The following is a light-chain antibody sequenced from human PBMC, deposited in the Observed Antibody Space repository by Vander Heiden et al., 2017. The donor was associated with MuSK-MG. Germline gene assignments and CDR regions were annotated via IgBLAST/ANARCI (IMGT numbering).Light chain of an antibody. CDR3: QAWDSSTWV. CDR1: KLGDKY. V-gene: IGLV3-1*01. CDR2: QDS. Sequence: SYELTQPPSVSVSPGQTASITCTGDKLGDKYACWYQQKPGQSPGRVIYQDSKRPSGIPERFSGSNSGNTATLTISGTQAMDEAYYYCQAWDSSTWVFGGGTKLTVL. J-gene: IGLJ2*01.